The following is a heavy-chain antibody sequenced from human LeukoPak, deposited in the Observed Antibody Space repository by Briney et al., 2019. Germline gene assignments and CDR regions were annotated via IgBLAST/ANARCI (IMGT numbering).Heavy chain of an antibody. D-gene: IGHD3-10*01. Sequence: SETLSLTCAVYGGSFSGYYWSWIRQPPGKGLEWIGEINHSGSTNYNPSLKSRVTISVDTSKNQFSLKLSSVTAADTAVYYCARRKTPFYYGSGSYYGYWGQGTLVTVSS. J-gene: IGHJ4*02. CDR1: GGSFSGYY. V-gene: IGHV4-34*01. CDR3: ARRKTPFYYGSGSYYGY. CDR2: INHSGST.